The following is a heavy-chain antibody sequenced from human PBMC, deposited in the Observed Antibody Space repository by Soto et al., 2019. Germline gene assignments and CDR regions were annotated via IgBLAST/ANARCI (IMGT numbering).Heavy chain of an antibody. CDR1: GFTFSSHS. V-gene: IGHV3-21*01. CDR3: ARDSSSTPDY. D-gene: IGHD6-6*01. J-gene: IGHJ4*02. Sequence: EVQLVESGGGLVKPGGSLRLSCAASGFTFSSHSMNWVRQAPGKGLEWVSSISSSSSYIYYADSVKGRFTISRDNAKNSLYLQMNSLRAEDTAVYYCARDSSSTPDYWGQGTLVTVSS. CDR2: ISSSSSYI.